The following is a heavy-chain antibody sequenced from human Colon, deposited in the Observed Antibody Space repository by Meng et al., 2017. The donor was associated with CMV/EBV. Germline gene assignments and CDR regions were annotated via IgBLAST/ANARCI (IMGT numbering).Heavy chain of an antibody. CDR2: ISGCGYSA. D-gene: IGHD3-16*01. CDR3: AKGLSASQYYFDS. V-gene: IGHV3-23*01. J-gene: IGHJ4*02. CDR1: GISLSNYV. Sequence: GESLKISCAASGISLSNYVMSWVRQAPGKGLEWVSRISGCGYSADYADSVKGRFTISRDNSKNTLFLQLNSLRVEDTAVYYCAKGLSASQYYFDSWGQGTLVTVSS.